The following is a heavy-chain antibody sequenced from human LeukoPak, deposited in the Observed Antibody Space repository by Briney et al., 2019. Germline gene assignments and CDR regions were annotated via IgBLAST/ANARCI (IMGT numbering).Heavy chain of an antibody. CDR2: SYHRGST. CDR1: GGSVSSYY. D-gene: IGHD1-1*01. CDR3: ARDRELGY. J-gene: IGHJ4*02. Sequence: SETLSLTCTVSGGSVSSYYWSWIRQSPGKGLEWIGWSYHRGSTSYNPSLKSRVAISVDTSKDQFSLKLTSVTAADTAVYYCARDRELGYWGQGTLVIVSS. V-gene: IGHV4-59*02.